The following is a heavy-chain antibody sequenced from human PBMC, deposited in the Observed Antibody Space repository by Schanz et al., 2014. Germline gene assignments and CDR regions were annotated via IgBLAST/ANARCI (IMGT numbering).Heavy chain of an antibody. CDR1: GFTFSDYY. CDR3: AKQIHYDILTVSRN. J-gene: IGHJ4*02. Sequence: VQLLDSGGGLVQPGGSLRLSCAASGFTFSDYYMSWIRQAPGKGLEWVAVISYDGSNKYYADSVKGRFTISRDNSKNALYLQMNSLRAEDTAVYYCAKQIHYDILTVSRNWGQGTLVTVSS. V-gene: IGHV3-30-3*01. D-gene: IGHD3-9*01. CDR2: ISYDGSNK.